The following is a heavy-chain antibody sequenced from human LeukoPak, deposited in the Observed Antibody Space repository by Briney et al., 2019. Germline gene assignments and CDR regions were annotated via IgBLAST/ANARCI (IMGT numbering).Heavy chain of an antibody. D-gene: IGHD2-15*01. V-gene: IGHV4-59*01. CDR1: GGSLTSYY. Sequence: SETLSLTCTVSGGSLTSYYWSWIRQPPGKGLESIGYIYDSGTTNYNPPLKSRVTISVDTSKNQFSLKLTSVTAADTAVYYCARGGSAWRWLDPWGQGTLVTVSS. J-gene: IGHJ5*02. CDR3: ARGGSAWRWLDP. CDR2: IYDSGTT.